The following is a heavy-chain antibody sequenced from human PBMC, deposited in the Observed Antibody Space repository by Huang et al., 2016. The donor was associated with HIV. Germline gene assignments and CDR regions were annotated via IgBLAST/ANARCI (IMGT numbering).Heavy chain of an antibody. CDR1: GCSISTGNYD. CDR3: ARVESGYYDAFDI. D-gene: IGHD3-3*01. Sequence: QVQLQESGPGLVKPSETLSLTCTVSGCSISTGNYDWSWIRQPAGKGLECVVHLATGGSANYKPSLKSRVTISLYTSKTQFSLKLSSVTAADSAVYYCARVESGYYDAFDIWGPGTTVTVSS. CDR2: LATGGSA. J-gene: IGHJ3*02. V-gene: IGHV4-61*09.